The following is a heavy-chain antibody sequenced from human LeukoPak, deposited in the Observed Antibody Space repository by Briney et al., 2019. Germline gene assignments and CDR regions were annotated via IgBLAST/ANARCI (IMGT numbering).Heavy chain of an antibody. CDR3: ARGPVVAASYYYYYMDV. D-gene: IGHD2-15*01. CDR2: ISAYNGNT. V-gene: IGHV1-18*01. J-gene: IGHJ6*03. Sequence: ASVKVSCKASGGTFSSYAISWVRQAPGQGLEWMGWISAYNGNTNYAQKLQGRVTMTTDTSTSTAYMELRSLRSDDTAVYYCARGPVVAASYYYYYMDVWGKGTTVTVSS. CDR1: GGTFSSYA.